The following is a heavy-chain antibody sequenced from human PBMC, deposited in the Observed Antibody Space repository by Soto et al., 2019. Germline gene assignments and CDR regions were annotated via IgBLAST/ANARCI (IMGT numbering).Heavy chain of an antibody. J-gene: IGHJ4*02. V-gene: IGHV3-48*02. CDR2: ISSSGDTI. CDR3: ARDHYCSGDTCYLISFDY. CDR1: GLSVSSND. D-gene: IGHD2-15*01. Sequence: GGSLRLSCATSGLSVSSNDMSWVRQAPGKGLEWVSFISSSGDTIHYADSVKGRFTVSRDNAKNSLYLQMNSLRDEDTAVYYCARDHYCSGDTCYLISFDYWGQGTQVTVSS.